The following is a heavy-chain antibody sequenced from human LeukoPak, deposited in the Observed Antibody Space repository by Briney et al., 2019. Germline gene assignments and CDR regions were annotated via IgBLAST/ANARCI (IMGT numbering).Heavy chain of an antibody. J-gene: IGHJ5*02. V-gene: IGHV4-4*02. CDR2: IFHSGST. Sequence: SSETLSLTCAVSSGSIFSSNWWSWVRQPPGKGLEWIGQIFHSGSTSYSPSLKSRVTISVDKSKNQFSLRLTSVTAADTAVYYCARASRTVTPNWFDPWGQGTLVTVSS. CDR1: SGSIFSSNW. CDR3: ARASRTVTPNWFDP. D-gene: IGHD4-17*01.